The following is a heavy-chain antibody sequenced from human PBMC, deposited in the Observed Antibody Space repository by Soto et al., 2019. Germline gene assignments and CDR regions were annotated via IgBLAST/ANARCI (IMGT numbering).Heavy chain of an antibody. Sequence: GGSLRLSCAASGFTFSDYYMSWIRQAPGKGLEWVSYISSSGSTIYYADSVKGRFTISRDNAKNSLYLQMNSLRAEDTALYYCARGTIFGVVIRFDYWGQGTLVTVSS. D-gene: IGHD3-3*01. CDR2: ISSSGSTI. CDR1: GFTFSDYY. CDR3: ARGTIFGVVIRFDY. J-gene: IGHJ4*02. V-gene: IGHV3-11*01.